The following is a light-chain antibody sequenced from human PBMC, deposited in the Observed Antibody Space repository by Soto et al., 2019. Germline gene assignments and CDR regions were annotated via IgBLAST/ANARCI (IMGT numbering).Light chain of an antibody. CDR2: KAS. Sequence: DIQMTQSPSTLSASIGDRVTITCRASQSISNWLAWYQQKPGKAPKLLIYKASSLESGVPSRFSGSGSGKEFNLTISSLQPDDFAIYYCKQYNTYFGPGTKVDIK. CDR1: QSISNW. V-gene: IGKV1-5*03. CDR3: KQYNTY. J-gene: IGKJ3*01.